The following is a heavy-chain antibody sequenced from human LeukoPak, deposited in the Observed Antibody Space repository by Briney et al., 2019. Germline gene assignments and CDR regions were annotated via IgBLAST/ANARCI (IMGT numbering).Heavy chain of an antibody. CDR1: GGSISSYY. J-gene: IGHJ6*02. CDR2: IYYSGST. CDR3: ARHPNYYYYYGMDV. Sequence: PSETLSLTCTVSGGSISSYYWSWIRQPPGKGLEWIGYIYYSGSTNYNPSLKSRVTMSVDTSKNQFSLKLSSVTAADTAVYYCARHPNYYYYYGMDVWGQGTTVTVSS. V-gene: IGHV4-59*08.